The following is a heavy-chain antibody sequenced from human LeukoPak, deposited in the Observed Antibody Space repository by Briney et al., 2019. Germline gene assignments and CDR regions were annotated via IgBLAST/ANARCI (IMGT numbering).Heavy chain of an antibody. J-gene: IGHJ4*02. CDR1: GNTVTDYY. CDR2: INPNSGAT. D-gene: IGHD6-13*01. CDR3: AKDTATGPCDY. V-gene: IGHV1-2*02. Sequence: GASVKVSCKASGNTVTDYYMHWVRQAPGQGLEWMGWINPNSGATNYAQKFQGRVTMTRDTSITTAYMELRGLRSDDTAVYYCAKDTATGPCDYWGQGTQVTVSS.